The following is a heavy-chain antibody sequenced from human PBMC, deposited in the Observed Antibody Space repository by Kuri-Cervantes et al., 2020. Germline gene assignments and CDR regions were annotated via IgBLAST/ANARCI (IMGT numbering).Heavy chain of an antibody. J-gene: IGHJ4*02. D-gene: IGHD3-22*01. V-gene: IGHV5-51*01. CDR3: ARTYYYDSSGYLFDY. Sequence: GGSLRLSCKGSGYSFTSYWIGWVRQMPGKGLEWMGIIYPGDSDTRYSPSFQGQVTISADKSISTAYLRWSSLKASDTAMYYCARTYYYDSSGYLFDYWGQGTLVTVSS. CDR1: GYSFTSYW. CDR2: IYPGDSDT.